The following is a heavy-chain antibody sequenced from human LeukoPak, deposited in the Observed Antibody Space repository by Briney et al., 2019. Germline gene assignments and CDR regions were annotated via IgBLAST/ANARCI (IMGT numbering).Heavy chain of an antibody. V-gene: IGHV4-59*12. CDR1: GGSISSYY. J-gene: IGHJ3*02. D-gene: IGHD4-11*01. Sequence: SETLSLTCTVSGGSISSYYWSWLRQPPGKGLEWIGYIYYSGSTNYNPSLKSRVTISVDTSKNQFSLKLSSVTAADTAVYYCAREDYDAFDIWGQGTMVTVSS. CDR3: AREDYDAFDI. CDR2: IYYSGST.